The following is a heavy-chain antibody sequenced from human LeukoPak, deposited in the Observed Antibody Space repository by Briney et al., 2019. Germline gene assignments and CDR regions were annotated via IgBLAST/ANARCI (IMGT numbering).Heavy chain of an antibody. V-gene: IGHV3-23*01. CDR2: IGGSGGST. J-gene: IGHJ4*02. D-gene: IGHD6-13*01. CDR3: ARDLPYSSS. CDR1: GFTFSTYA. Sequence: GGSLRLSCAASGFTFSTYAMSWVRQAPGKRLEWVSAIGGSGGSTYYADSVKGRFTISRDNSKNTLYLQMNSLRAEDTAIYYCARDLPYSSSWGQGTLVTVSS.